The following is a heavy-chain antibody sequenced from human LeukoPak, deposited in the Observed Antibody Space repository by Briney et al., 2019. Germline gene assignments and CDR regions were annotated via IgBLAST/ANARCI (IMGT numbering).Heavy chain of an antibody. Sequence: ASVKVSCKASGGTLSSYAISWVRQAPGQGLEWMGGIIPIFGTANYAQKFQGRVTITADKSTSTAYMELSSLRSEDTAVYYCARVGNSSGFDYWGQGTLVTVSS. CDR2: IIPIFGTA. V-gene: IGHV1-69*06. CDR3: ARVGNSSGFDY. J-gene: IGHJ4*02. CDR1: GGTLSSYA. D-gene: IGHD6-19*01.